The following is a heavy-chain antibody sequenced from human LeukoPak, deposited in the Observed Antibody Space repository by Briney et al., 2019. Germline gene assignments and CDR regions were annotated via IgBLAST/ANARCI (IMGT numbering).Heavy chain of an antibody. Sequence: AGGSLRLSCAASGVTFSSYAMSWVRQAPGKGLEWVSAISGSGGSTYYADSVKGRFTISRDNSKNTLYLQMNSLRAEDTAVYYCAKDRSPTYCGGDCYGYIDYWGQGTLVTVSS. CDR3: AKDRSPTYCGGDCYGYIDY. CDR2: ISGSGGST. CDR1: GVTFSSYA. J-gene: IGHJ4*02. D-gene: IGHD2-21*02. V-gene: IGHV3-23*01.